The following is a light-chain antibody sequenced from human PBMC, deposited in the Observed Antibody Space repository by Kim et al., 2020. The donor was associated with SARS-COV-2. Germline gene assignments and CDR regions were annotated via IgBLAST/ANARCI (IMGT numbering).Light chain of an antibody. J-gene: IGLJ1*01. CDR3: SSYIRGSTNYV. CDR1: SSDVGGYKY. CDR2: EVS. Sequence: QSALTQPASVSGSPGQSITISCTGTSSDVGGYKYVSWYQQHPGKAPKLVIYEVSNRPSGVSNRFSGSKSGNTASLTISGLQAEDEADYYCSSYIRGSTNYVFGTGTKVNV. V-gene: IGLV2-14*01.